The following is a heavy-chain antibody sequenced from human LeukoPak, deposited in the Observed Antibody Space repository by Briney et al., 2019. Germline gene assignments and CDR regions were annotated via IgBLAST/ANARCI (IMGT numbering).Heavy chain of an antibody. CDR2: ISSSSIYI. CDR3: ARSRIAAQGWFDP. Sequence: GGSLRLSCAASGFTFSGYSMNWVRQAPGKGLEWVSSISSSSIYIYYADSLKGRFTISRDNAKNSLYLQINTLRAEDTAVYYCARSRIAAQGWFDPWGQGTLVTVSS. J-gene: IGHJ5*02. CDR1: GFTFSGYS. V-gene: IGHV3-21*01. D-gene: IGHD6-6*01.